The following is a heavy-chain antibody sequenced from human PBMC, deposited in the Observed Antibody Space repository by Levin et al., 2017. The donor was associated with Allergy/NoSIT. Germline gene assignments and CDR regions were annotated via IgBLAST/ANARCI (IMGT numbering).Heavy chain of an antibody. D-gene: IGHD1-26*01. V-gene: IGHV3-48*01. CDR2: ISSGSSPV. CDR1: GFTFSSYS. CDR3: ARDSGSYYPYYSYGMDV. Sequence: GESLKISCTASGFTFSSYSMHWVRQAPGKGLEWVSFISSGSSPVYYADSVKGRFTISRDNAKNSLYLQMNSLRAEDTAVYYCARDSGSYYPYYSYGMDVWGQGTTVTVSS. J-gene: IGHJ6*02.